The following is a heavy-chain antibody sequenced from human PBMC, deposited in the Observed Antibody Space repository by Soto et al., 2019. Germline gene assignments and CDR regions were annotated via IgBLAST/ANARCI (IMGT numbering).Heavy chain of an antibody. CDR1: GFTFSSYA. V-gene: IGHV3-23*01. J-gene: IGHJ3*02. Sequence: AGGSLRLSCAASGFTFSSYAMSWVRQAPGKGLEWVSAISGSGGSTYYADSVKGRFTISRDNSKNTLYLQMNSLRAEDTAVYYCAKVMDYYDSSGLDAFDIWGQGTMVTVSS. CDR2: ISGSGGST. CDR3: AKVMDYYDSSGLDAFDI. D-gene: IGHD3-22*01.